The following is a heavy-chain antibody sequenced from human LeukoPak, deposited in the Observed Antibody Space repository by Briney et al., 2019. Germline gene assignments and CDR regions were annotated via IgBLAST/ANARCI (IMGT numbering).Heavy chain of an antibody. V-gene: IGHV4-59*01. CDR2: IYYSGST. CDR1: GGSISSYY. D-gene: IGHD6-13*01. CDR3: ARGWYSSSWFDY. J-gene: IGHJ5*01. Sequence: SETLSLTCTVSGGSISSYYWSWIRQPPGKGLGWIGYIYYSGSTNYNPSLKSRVTISVDTSKNQFSLKLSSVTAADTAVYYCARGWYSSSWFDYWGQGTLVTVSS.